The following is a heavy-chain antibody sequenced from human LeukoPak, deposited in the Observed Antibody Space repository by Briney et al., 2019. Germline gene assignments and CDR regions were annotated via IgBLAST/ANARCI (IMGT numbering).Heavy chain of an antibody. CDR1: GFTFSSYA. V-gene: IGHV3-30*04. J-gene: IGHJ4*02. D-gene: IGHD3-22*01. CDR3: AKDPTDFDSSGQTYFDY. Sequence: GALRLSCAASGFTFSSYAMHWVRQAPGKGLEWVAVISYDGSNKYYADSVKGRFTISRDNSKNTLYLQMNSLRAEDTAVYYCAKDPTDFDSSGQTYFDYWGQGTLVTVSS. CDR2: ISYDGSNK.